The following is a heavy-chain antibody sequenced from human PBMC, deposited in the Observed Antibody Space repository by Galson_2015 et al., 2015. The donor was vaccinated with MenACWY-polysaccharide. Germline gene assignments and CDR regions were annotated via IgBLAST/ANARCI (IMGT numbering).Heavy chain of an antibody. J-gene: IGHJ4*02. Sequence: SVKVSCKASGYTFSDCYIHWVRQAPGQGLEWMGWINPNGGGTKYEQKYQARVTMTRDTSINTAYMELSRLSSDDTAVYYCTRGGGRYYVDYWGQGTLVTVSS. D-gene: IGHD6-19*01. V-gene: IGHV1-2*02. CDR3: TRGGGRYYVDY. CDR1: GYTFSDCY. CDR2: INPNGGGT.